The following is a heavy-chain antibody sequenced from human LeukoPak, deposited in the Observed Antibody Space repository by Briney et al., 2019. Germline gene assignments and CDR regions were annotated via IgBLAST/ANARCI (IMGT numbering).Heavy chain of an antibody. D-gene: IGHD3-10*01. V-gene: IGHV4-4*09. CDR3: VRHLGGSPEAFDI. J-gene: IGHJ3*02. CDR2: IYSSGSA. CDR1: GGSISNYY. Sequence: SETLSLTCTVSGGSISNYYWSWVRQPPGKGPECIGYIYSSGSAYYNPSLKSRVTMSVDTSKNHFSLRLSSVTAADTPVYYCVRHLGGSPEAFDIWGQGTMVTVSS.